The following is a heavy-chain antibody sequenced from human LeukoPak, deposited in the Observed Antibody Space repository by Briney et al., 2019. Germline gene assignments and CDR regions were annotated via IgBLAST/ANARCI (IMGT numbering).Heavy chain of an antibody. CDR2: IYHSGST. J-gene: IGHJ4*02. Sequence: SETLSLTCTVSGNSISSGDNYWSWIRQPPGKGLEWIGSIYHSGSTFYNPSLKSRVTVSLDTSKNQFFLKLTSVTAADTAVYYCARDWNADGGPFDYWGQGTLVAVSS. D-gene: IGHD1-1*01. CDR3: ARDWNADGGPFDY. V-gene: IGHV4-38-2*02. CDR1: GNSISSGDNY.